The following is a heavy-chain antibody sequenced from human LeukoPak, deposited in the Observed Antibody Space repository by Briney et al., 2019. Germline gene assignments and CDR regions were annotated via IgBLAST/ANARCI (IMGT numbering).Heavy chain of an antibody. J-gene: IGHJ4*02. Sequence: ASVTVSCKASGYTFTSYGISWVRQAPGQGLEGMGWISAYNGNTNDAQKLQGRVTMNTDKSTSTAYMELRSLRSDETAVYYCARDALRFLEWLLHYWGQGTLVTVSS. CDR3: ARDALRFLEWLLHY. D-gene: IGHD3-3*01. CDR1: GYTFTSYG. CDR2: ISAYNGNT. V-gene: IGHV1-18*01.